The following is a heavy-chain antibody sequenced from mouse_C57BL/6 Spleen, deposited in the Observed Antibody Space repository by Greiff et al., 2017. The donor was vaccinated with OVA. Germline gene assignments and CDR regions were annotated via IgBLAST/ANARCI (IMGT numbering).Heavy chain of an antibody. CDR3: ARSGTYSNYHYFDY. CDR1: GYTFTDYY. CDR2: INPNNGGT. V-gene: IGHV1-26*01. Sequence: EVQLQQSGPELVKPGASVKISCKASGYTFTDYYMNWVKQSHGKSLEWIGDINPNNGGTSYNQKFKGKATLTVDKSSSTAYMELRSLTSEDSAVYYCARSGTYSNYHYFDYWGQGTTLTVSS. J-gene: IGHJ2*01. D-gene: IGHD2-5*01.